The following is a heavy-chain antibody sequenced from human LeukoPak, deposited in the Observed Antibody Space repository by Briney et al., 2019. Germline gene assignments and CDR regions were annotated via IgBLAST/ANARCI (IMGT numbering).Heavy chain of an antibody. CDR3: ARDLKGYSDSSGYLPLGY. J-gene: IGHJ4*02. CDR1: GYTFTSYY. V-gene: IGHV1-46*01. D-gene: IGHD3-22*01. Sequence: ASVKVSCKASGYTFTSYYMHWVRQAPGQGLEWMGIINPSGGTTNYAQKLQGRVTMTTDTSTSTAYMQLSSLRSGDTAVYYCARDLKGYSDSSGYLPLGYWGQGTLVTVSS. CDR2: INPSGGTT.